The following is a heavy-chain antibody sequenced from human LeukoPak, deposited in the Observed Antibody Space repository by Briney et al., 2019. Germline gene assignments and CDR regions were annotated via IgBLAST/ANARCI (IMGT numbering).Heavy chain of an antibody. CDR1: GFTFSSYW. CDR2: ISWNSGSI. Sequence: GGSLRLSCAASGFTFSSYWMSWVRQAPGKGLEWVSGISWNSGSIGYVDSVKGRFTISRDNAKNSLYLQMNSLRAEDTALYYCASSGWYDNWFDPWGQGTLVTVSS. D-gene: IGHD6-19*01. V-gene: IGHV3-9*01. J-gene: IGHJ5*02. CDR3: ASSGWYDNWFDP.